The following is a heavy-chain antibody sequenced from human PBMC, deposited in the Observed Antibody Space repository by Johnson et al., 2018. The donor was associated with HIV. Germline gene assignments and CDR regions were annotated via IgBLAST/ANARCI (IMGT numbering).Heavy chain of an antibody. Sequence: QVQLVESGGGLVQPGGSLRLSCAASGFTFSSYGMHWVRQAPGKGLEWVAFIRYDGSNKYYADSVKGRFTISRDNSKNTLYLQMNSLRAEDTAVYYCARDWRGDSSGYYYFFAFDSWGQGTMVTVSS. D-gene: IGHD3-22*01. CDR1: GFTFSSYG. J-gene: IGHJ3*02. CDR3: ARDWRGDSSGYYYFFAFDS. V-gene: IGHV3-30*02. CDR2: IRYDGSNK.